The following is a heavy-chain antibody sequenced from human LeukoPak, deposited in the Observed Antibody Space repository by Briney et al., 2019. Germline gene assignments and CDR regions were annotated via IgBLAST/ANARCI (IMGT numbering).Heavy chain of an antibody. D-gene: IGHD6-19*01. Sequence: GGSLRLSCAASGFSFSSYAMSWVRQAPGKGLEWVANIKQDGSEKYYVDSVKGRFTISRDNAKNSLYLQMNSLRAEDTAVYYCAKGPLTEVAGTTWDYWGQGTLVTVSS. CDR1: GFSFSSYA. CDR3: AKGPLTEVAGTTWDY. CDR2: IKQDGSEK. V-gene: IGHV3-7*03. J-gene: IGHJ4*02.